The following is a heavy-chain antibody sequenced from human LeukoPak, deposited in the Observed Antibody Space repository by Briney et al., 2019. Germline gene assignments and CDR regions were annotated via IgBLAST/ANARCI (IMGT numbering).Heavy chain of an antibody. V-gene: IGHV1-46*01. CDR1: GYTFTTFY. CDR2: IYPGNGST. J-gene: IGHJ4*02. D-gene: IGHD2-21*02. Sequence: ASVKVSCKASGYTFTTFYMHWVRQAPGQGLEWMGIIYPGNGSTNYAQKFQGRVTMTRDTSTSTVYMELSNLRSQDSAVYYCASEVTATYYFDYWDQGTLVTVSS. CDR3: ASEVTATYYFDY.